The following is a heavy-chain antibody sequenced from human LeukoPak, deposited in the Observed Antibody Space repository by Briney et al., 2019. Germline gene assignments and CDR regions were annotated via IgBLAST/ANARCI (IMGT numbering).Heavy chain of an antibody. D-gene: IGHD3-9*01. CDR1: GFTFSTYP. CDR2: ISHHGSNE. J-gene: IGHJ4*02. V-gene: IGHV3-30*14. Sequence: GGSLRLSCEASGFTFSTYPMHWVRQAPDKGLEWVAMISHHGSNEYYADSVKGRFIISRDNSKNTLYLQINNPRVEDTAIYYCARVHDTTGYYYYFDSWGQGTLVTVSS. CDR3: ARVHDTTGYYYYFDS.